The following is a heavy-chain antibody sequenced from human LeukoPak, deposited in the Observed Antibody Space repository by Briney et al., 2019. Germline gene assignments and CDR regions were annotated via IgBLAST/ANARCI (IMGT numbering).Heavy chain of an antibody. V-gene: IGHV3-48*01. CDR2: ISSSSSTI. CDR3: ARDDHYNYYYMDV. J-gene: IGHJ6*03. Sequence: GGSLRLSCAASGFIFSTYSMNWVRQAPGKGLEWASYISSSSSTIYYADSVNGRFTISRDNAENSLYLQMNSLGAEDTAVYYCARDDHYNYYYMDVWGKGTTVTVSS. CDR1: GFIFSTYS.